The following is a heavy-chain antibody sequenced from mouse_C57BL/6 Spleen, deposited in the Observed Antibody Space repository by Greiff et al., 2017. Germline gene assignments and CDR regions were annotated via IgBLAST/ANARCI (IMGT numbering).Heavy chain of an antibody. CDR3: TRFYYGNFYFDY. CDR1: GYTFTSYW. J-gene: IGHJ2*01. Sequence: EVKLVESGTVLARPGASVKMSCKTSGYTFTSYWMHWVKQRPGQGLEWIGAIYPGNSDTSYNQKFKGKAKLTAVTSASTAYMELSSLTNEDSAVYYCTRFYYGNFYFDYWGQGTTLTVSS. V-gene: IGHV1-5*01. D-gene: IGHD2-1*01. CDR2: IYPGNSDT.